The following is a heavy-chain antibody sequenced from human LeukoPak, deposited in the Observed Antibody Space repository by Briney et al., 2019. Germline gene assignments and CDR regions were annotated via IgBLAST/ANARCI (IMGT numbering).Heavy chain of an antibody. CDR2: ITSSSSYT. V-gene: IGHV3-11*06. D-gene: IGHD3-10*01. J-gene: IGHJ4*02. CDR1: GFTFSDYY. Sequence: GGSLRLSCAASGFTFSDYYMSWIRQAPGKGLEWVSYITSSSSYTNYADSVKGRFTISRDNAKNSLYLQMNSLRAEDTAVYYCAREHGSGFFDYWGQGTLVTVSS. CDR3: AREHGSGFFDY.